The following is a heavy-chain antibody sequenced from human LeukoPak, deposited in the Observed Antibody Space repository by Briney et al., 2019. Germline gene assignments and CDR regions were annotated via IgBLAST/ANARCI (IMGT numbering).Heavy chain of an antibody. CDR2: ISSSGNT. Sequence: GSLRLSCEASGFTFGRSAMTWVRQTPGKGLEWFSRISSSGNTYYADSVKGRFTISRDNSKNLVNLQMNSLRAEDTAIYYCVKGRMSEDGLDFWGQGSLVTVSS. V-gene: IGHV3-23*01. D-gene: IGHD5-24*01. CDR3: VKGRMSEDGLDF. J-gene: IGHJ4*02. CDR1: GFTFGRSA.